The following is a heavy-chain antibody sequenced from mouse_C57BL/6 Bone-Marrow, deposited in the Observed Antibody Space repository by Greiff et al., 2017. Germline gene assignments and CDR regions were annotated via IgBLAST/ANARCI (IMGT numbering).Heavy chain of an antibody. D-gene: IGHD1-1*01. CDR3: AKKGSSYDYWYFEV. V-gene: IGHV2-5*01. J-gene: IGHJ1*03. CDR2: IWRGGST. Sequence: VKLMESGPGLVQPSQSLSITCTVSGFSLTSYGVHWVRQSPGKGLEWLGVIWRGGSTDYNAAFMSRLSITKDNSKSQVFFKMNSLQADDTAIYYCAKKGSSYDYWYFEVWGTGTTVTVSS. CDR1: GFSLTSYG.